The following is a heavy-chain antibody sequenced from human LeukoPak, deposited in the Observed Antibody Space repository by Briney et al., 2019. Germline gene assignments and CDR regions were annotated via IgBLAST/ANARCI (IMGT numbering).Heavy chain of an antibody. Sequence: PGGSLRLSCAASGFTVSSNYMSWVRQAPGKGLEWVSVIYSGGSTYYADSVKGRFTISRDNSKNTLYLQMNSLRAEDTAVYYCARDPPHCSGGSCPNEDWFDPWGQGTLVTVSS. J-gene: IGHJ5*02. CDR3: ARDPPHCSGGSCPNEDWFDP. CDR2: IYSGGST. D-gene: IGHD2-15*01. V-gene: IGHV3-53*01. CDR1: GFTVSSNY.